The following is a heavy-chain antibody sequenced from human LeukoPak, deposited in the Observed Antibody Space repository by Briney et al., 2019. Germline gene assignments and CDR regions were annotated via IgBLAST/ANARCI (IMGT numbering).Heavy chain of an antibody. J-gene: IGHJ3*02. CDR1: GYSFTNYW. CDR2: IYPGDSDT. V-gene: IGHV5-51*01. D-gene: IGHD2-15*01. CDR3: ARHGSMNAGHCSGGSCYFDAFDI. Sequence: GESLKISCKGSGYSFTNYWIGCVRQMPGKGLEWMGIIYPGDSDTRYSPSFQGQVTISADKSISTAYLQWSSLKASDTAMYYCARHGSMNAGHCSGGSCYFDAFDIWGQGTMVTVSS.